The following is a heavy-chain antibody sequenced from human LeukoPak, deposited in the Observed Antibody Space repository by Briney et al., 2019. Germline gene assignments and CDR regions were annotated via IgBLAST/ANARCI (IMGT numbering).Heavy chain of an antibody. CDR1: GVSISTYY. CDR3: ARWYYDSSGYRYFDY. D-gene: IGHD3-22*01. J-gene: IGHJ4*02. CDR2: IDYGGNT. Sequence: SETLSLTCTVSGVSISTYYWTWIRQPPGKGLEWIGNIDYGGNTKYNPSLNSRVTISVDTSKNHFSLKLSSVTAADTAVYYCARWYYDSSGYRYFDYWGQGALVIVSS. V-gene: IGHV4-59*12.